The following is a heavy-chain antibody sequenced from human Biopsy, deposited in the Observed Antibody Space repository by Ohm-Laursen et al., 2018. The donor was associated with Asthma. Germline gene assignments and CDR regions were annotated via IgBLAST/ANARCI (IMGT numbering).Heavy chain of an antibody. CDR2: ISGSGGST. V-gene: IGHV3-23*01. CDR3: AKDRDYDILTGPPGFDY. CDR1: GFTFSSYA. J-gene: IGHJ4*02. D-gene: IGHD3-9*01. Sequence: GSLRLSCAASGFTFSSYAMSWVRQAPGKGLEWVSAISGSGGSTYCADSVKGRFTISRDNSKNTLYLQMNSLRAEDTAVYYCAKDRDYDILTGPPGFDYWGQGTLVTVSS.